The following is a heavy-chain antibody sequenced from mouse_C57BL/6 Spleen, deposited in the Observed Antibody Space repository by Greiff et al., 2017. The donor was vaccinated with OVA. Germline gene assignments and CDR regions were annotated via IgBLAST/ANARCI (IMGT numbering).Heavy chain of an antibody. CDR2: ISSGSSTI. V-gene: IGHV5-17*01. CDR1: GFTFSDYG. D-gene: IGHD1-1*01. J-gene: IGHJ2*01. Sequence: DVQLQESGGGLVKPGGSLKLSCAASGFTFSDYGMHWVRQAPEKGLEWVAYISSGSSTIYYADTVKGRFTISRDNAKNTLFLQMTSLRSEDTAMYYCARADTTVVVDYWGQGTTLTVSS. CDR3: ARADTTVVVDY.